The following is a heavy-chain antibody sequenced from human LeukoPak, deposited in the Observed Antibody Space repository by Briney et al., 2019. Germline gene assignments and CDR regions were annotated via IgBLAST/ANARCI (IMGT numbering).Heavy chain of an antibody. CDR3: ARLVDYYGSGSDYFQH. D-gene: IGHD3-10*01. V-gene: IGHV4-59*08. CDR2: IYYSGST. CDR1: GGSISPYY. Sequence: SETLSLTCTVSGGSISPYYWSWIRQPPGKGLEWIGYIYYSGSTNYNPSLKSRVTISVDTSKNQFSLKLSSVTAADTAVYYCARLVDYYGSGSDYFQHWGQGTLVTVSS. J-gene: IGHJ1*01.